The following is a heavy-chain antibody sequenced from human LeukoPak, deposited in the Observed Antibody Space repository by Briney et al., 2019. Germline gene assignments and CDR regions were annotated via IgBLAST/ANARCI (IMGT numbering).Heavy chain of an antibody. Sequence: GGSLRLSCAASGFTFSSYSMNWVRQAPGKGLEWVSSISTGSSYIYYADSVKGRFTITRDNAKNSLYLQMNSLRAEDTAVYYCASTYYYDTQDWGQGTLVTVSS. J-gene: IGHJ4*02. CDR1: GFTFSSYS. D-gene: IGHD3-22*01. CDR2: ISTGSSYI. V-gene: IGHV3-21*01. CDR3: ASTYYYDTQD.